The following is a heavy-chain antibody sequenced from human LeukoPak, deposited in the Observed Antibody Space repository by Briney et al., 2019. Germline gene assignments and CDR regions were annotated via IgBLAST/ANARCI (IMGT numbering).Heavy chain of an antibody. Sequence: GGSLRLSCAASGFTFSSCAMSWVRQAPGKGLEWVSAISGSGGSTYYADSVKGRFTISRDNSKNTLYLQMNSLRAEDTAVYYCAKDPSGWHRLYYFDYWGQGTLVTVSS. D-gene: IGHD6-19*01. CDR3: AKDPSGWHRLYYFDY. V-gene: IGHV3-23*01. J-gene: IGHJ4*02. CDR1: GFTFSSCA. CDR2: ISGSGGST.